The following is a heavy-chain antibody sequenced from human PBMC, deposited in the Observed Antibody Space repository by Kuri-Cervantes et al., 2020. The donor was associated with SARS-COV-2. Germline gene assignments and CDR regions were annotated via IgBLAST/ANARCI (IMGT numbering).Heavy chain of an antibody. J-gene: IGHJ4*02. CDR2: IWYDGSNK. V-gene: IGHV3-33*01. CDR3: AREGYYYGSGNDY. CDR1: GFTFSSYG. D-gene: IGHD3-10*01. Sequence: GGSLRLSCAASGFTFSSYGMHWVRQAPGKGLEWVAVIWYDGSNKYYADSVKGRFTISRDNSKNTLYLQMSSLRAEDTAVYYCAREGYYYGSGNDYWGQGTLVTVSS.